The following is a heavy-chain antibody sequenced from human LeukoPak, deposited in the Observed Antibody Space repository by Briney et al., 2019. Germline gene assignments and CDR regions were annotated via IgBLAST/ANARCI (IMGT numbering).Heavy chain of an antibody. CDR3: ARREGYCSGGSCPYGMDV. Sequence: GGSLRLSCAASGLTLGDYAMSWVRQAPGKGLEWVSYISSSGSTIYYADSVKGRFTISRDNAKNSLYLQMNSLRAEDTAVYYCARREGYCSGGSCPYGMDVWGQGTTVTVSS. CDR1: GLTLGDYA. D-gene: IGHD2-15*01. J-gene: IGHJ6*02. V-gene: IGHV3-11*01. CDR2: ISSSGSTI.